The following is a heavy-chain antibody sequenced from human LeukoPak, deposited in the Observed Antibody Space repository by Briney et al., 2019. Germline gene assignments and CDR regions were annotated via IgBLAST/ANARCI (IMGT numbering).Heavy chain of an antibody. V-gene: IGHV3-9*01. J-gene: IGHJ4*02. CDR2: ISWNSGSI. CDR1: GFTFDDYA. D-gene: IGHD3-9*01. CDR3: AKGYDILTGYYIASFDY. Sequence: PGGSLRLSCAASGFTFDDYAMHWVRHAPGKGLEWVSGISWNSGSIGYADSVKGRFTISRDNAKNSLYPQMNSLRAEDTALYYCAKGYDILTGYYIASFDYWGQGTLVTVSS.